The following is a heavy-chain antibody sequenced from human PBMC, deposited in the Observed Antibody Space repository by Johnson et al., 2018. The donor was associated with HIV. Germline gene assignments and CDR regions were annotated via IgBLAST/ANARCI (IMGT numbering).Heavy chain of an antibody. CDR1: GFTFSSYW. D-gene: IGHD6-6*01. CDR3: AKGQIISSRLGAFDI. Sequence: VQVVESGGGLVQPGGSLRLSCAASGFTFSSYWMSWVRQAPGKGLEWVANIKQDGSEKYYVDSVKGRFTISRDNAKNTLYLQMNSLRAEDTAVYYCAKGQIISSRLGAFDIWGQGTMVTVSS. CDR2: IKQDGSEK. V-gene: IGHV3-7*02. J-gene: IGHJ3*02.